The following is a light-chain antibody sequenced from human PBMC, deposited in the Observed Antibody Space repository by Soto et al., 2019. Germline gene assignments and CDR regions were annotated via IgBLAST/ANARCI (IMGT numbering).Light chain of an antibody. V-gene: IGLV2-11*01. J-gene: IGLJ1*01. CDR1: SSDVGDYNY. CDR3: CSYAGSYTYV. Sequence: QSALTQPRSVSGSPGQSVTISCTGTSSDVGDYNYVSWYQQHPGKAPKLIIFGVTKRPSGVPDRFSGSKSGNTASLTISGLQAEDEADYYCCSYAGSYTYVFGTGTKVTVL. CDR2: GVT.